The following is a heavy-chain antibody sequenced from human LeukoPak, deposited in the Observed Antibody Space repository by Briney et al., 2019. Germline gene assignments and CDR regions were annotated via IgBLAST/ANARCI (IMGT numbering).Heavy chain of an antibody. CDR1: GGSIRSTSYY. J-gene: IGHJ5*02. V-gene: IGHV4-39*01. Sequence: SETPSLTCTVSGGSIRSTSYYWGWIRQPPGKGLEWLGSVHHSGSTYDNPSLKSRVTISVDTSKNQFSLKLISVTAADTAVYYCAGRSTVAGRGRFDPWGQGTLVTVSS. CDR3: AGRSTVAGRGRFDP. D-gene: IGHD6-19*01. CDR2: VHHSGST.